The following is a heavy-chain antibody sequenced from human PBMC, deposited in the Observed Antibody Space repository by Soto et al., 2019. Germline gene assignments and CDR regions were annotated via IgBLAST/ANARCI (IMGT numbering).Heavy chain of an antibody. CDR2: ISAYNGNT. CDR1: GYTFTSYG. V-gene: IGHV1-18*01. J-gene: IGHJ6*03. CDR3: ARGYYYYYMDV. Sequence: ASVKVSCKASGYTFTSYGISWVRQTPGQGLEWMGWISAYNGNTNYAQKLQGRVTMTTDTSASTAYMELSSLRSEDTAVYYCARGYYYYYMDVWGKGTTVTVSS.